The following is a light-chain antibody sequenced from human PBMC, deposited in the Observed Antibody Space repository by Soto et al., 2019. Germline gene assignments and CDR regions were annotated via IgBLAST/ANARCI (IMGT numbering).Light chain of an antibody. CDR1: QSVSSTY. CDR3: QQYDGSLIT. Sequence: EFFLTQSPGTLSLSPGERATLSCRASQSVSSTYLAWYQQRPGQAPRLLIYSAATRATGIPDRLRGSGSGTDFTLTISRLEPEDFAVYYCQQYDGSLITFGQGTRLEIK. CDR2: SAA. V-gene: IGKV3-20*01. J-gene: IGKJ5*01.